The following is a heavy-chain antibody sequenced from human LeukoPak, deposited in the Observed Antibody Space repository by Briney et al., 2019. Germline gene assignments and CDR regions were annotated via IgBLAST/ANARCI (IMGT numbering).Heavy chain of an antibody. Sequence: GSLRLSCAASGFTFSSYAMHWVRQAPGKGLEWVAVISYDGSNKYYADSVKGRFTISRDNSKNTLYLQMNSLRAEDTAVYYCAAGYTSGWGQGTLVTVSS. CDR3: AAGYTSG. CDR2: ISYDGSNK. CDR1: GFTFSSYA. D-gene: IGHD6-19*01. J-gene: IGHJ4*02. V-gene: IGHV3-30*14.